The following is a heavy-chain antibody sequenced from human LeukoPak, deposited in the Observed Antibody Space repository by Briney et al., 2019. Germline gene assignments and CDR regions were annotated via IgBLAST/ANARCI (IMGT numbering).Heavy chain of an antibody. CDR2: INHSGST. D-gene: IGHD5-24*01. Sequence: SETLSLTCAVYGGSFSGYYWSWIRQPPGKGLEWIGEINHSGSTNYNPSLKSRVTISVDTSKNQFSLKLSSVAAADTAVYYCASWSEMATINYWGQGTLVTVSS. J-gene: IGHJ4*02. V-gene: IGHV4-34*01. CDR1: GGSFSGYY. CDR3: ASWSEMATINY.